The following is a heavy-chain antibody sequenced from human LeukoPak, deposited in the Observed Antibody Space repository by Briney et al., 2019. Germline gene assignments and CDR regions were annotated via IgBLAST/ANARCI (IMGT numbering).Heavy chain of an antibody. D-gene: IGHD3-3*01. J-gene: IGHJ3*02. V-gene: IGHV1-2*02. Sequence: ASVKVSCKASGYTFTGYCMHWVRQGPGQGLEWMGWINPNSGGTNYAHKFQGRVIMTRDTSTTTAYMELNSLPSYDTALYYSARGSLTGVDGVVPRAFVTWGQGTMVTVSS. CDR2: INPNSGGT. CDR3: ARGSLTGVDGVVPRAFVT. CDR1: GYTFTGYC.